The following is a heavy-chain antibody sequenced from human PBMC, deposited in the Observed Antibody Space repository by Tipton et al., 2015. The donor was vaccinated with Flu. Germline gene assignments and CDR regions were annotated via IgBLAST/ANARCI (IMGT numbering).Heavy chain of an antibody. J-gene: IGHJ6*02. CDR2: IYRGDRT. Sequence: VQLVQSGGGLIQPGGSLRLSCEASGFTVSTNYMGWVRQAPGKGLEWVSVIYRGDRTYYADAVKGRFTTSRDNSKNTLYVQMNSLRVEDTAVYYCARVREADYAYGMDVWGQRTTVTVSS. CDR1: GFTVSTNY. D-gene: IGHD3-16*01. CDR3: ARVREADYAYGMDV. V-gene: IGHV3-53*01.